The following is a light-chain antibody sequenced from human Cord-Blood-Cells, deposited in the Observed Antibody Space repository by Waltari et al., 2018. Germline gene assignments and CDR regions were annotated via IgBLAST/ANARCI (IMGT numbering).Light chain of an antibody. J-gene: IGLJ3*02. CDR1: SSDVGASNY. Sequence: QSALTQPASCSGSPGQSTTSSCTGTSSDVGASNYVSWYQQHPGTAPKLIIYDVSKRPSGVSNRFSGSKSGNTASLTISGLQAEDEADYYCSSYTSSSTWVFGGGTKLTVL. V-gene: IGLV2-14*01. CDR2: DVS. CDR3: SSYTSSSTWV.